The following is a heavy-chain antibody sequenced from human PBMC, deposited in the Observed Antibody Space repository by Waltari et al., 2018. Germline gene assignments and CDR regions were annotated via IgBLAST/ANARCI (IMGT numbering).Heavy chain of an antibody. CDR1: GFTFSRYG. J-gene: IGHJ4*02. Sequence: QVQLVESGGGVVQPGRSLRLSCAASGFTFSRYGMHWVRQAPDKGLEWVAVIWYDGSNKYYADSVKGRFTISRDNSKNTLYLQMNILRADDTAVYYCARLDNWGLDYWGQGTLVTVSS. CDR2: IWYDGSNK. V-gene: IGHV3-33*01. CDR3: ARLDNWGLDY. D-gene: IGHD7-27*01.